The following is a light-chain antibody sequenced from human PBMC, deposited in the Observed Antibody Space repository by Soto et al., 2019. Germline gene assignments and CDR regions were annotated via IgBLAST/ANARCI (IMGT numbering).Light chain of an antibody. CDR1: QSISSW. CDR3: QQYDNLPLN. J-gene: IGKJ4*01. Sequence: DIQLTQSPSFLSASVGDRVTITCLASQSISSWLAWYQQKPGEAPKLIIYDASRLETGVPPRFSGSGSGTDFTFTISSLQPEDVATYYCQQYDNLPLNFGGGTKVDIK. V-gene: IGKV1-33*01. CDR2: DAS.